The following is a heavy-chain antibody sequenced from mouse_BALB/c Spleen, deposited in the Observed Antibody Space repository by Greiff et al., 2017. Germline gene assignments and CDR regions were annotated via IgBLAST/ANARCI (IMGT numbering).Heavy chain of an antibody. CDR3: TRGGYYGSRDYAMDY. D-gene: IGHD1-1*01. CDR2: IYPGNSDT. Sequence: DVKLQESGTVLARPGASVKMSCKASGYSFTSYWMHWVKQRPGQGLEWIGAIYPGNSDTSYNQKFKGKAKLTAVTSASTAYMELSSLTNEDSAVYYCTRGGYYGSRDYAMDYWGQGTSVTVSS. CDR1: GYSFTSYW. V-gene: IGHV1-5*01. J-gene: IGHJ4*01.